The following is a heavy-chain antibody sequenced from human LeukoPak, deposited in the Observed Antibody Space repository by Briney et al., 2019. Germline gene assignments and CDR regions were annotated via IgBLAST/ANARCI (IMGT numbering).Heavy chain of an antibody. D-gene: IGHD2-2*01. V-gene: IGHV1-2*02. J-gene: IGHJ5*02. Sequence: ASVKVSCKASGYTFTGYYMHWVRQAPGQGPEWMGWINPNSGGTNYAQKFQGRVTMTRDTSISTAYMELSRLRSDDTAVYYCARGLYCSSTSCYRFDPWGQGTLVTVSS. CDR3: ARGLYCSSTSCYRFDP. CDR2: INPNSGGT. CDR1: GYTFTGYY.